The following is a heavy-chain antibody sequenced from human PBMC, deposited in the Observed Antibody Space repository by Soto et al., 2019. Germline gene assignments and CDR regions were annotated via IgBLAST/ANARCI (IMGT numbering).Heavy chain of an antibody. V-gene: IGHV3-23*01. CDR1: GFTFSSYA. CDR3: ANLKMRSGGVSVSNY. Sequence: EVQLLESGGGLVQPGGSLRLSCAASGFTFSSYAMSWVRQAPGKGLEWVSSLTDTGGSTYYADSVKGRFTISRDNSKNTVNLQMNSLRAKDTAGYYCANLKMRSGGVSVSNYWGQGTLVTVSS. CDR2: LTDTGGST. D-gene: IGHD3-16*02. J-gene: IGHJ4*02.